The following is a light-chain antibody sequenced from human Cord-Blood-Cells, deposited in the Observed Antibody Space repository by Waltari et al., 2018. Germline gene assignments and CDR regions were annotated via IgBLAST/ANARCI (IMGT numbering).Light chain of an antibody. V-gene: IGKV1-39*01. CDR1: QSISSY. CDR2: AAS. Sequence: DIQMTQSPSSLSASVRDRVTITCRASQSISSYLNWYQQKPGKATKPRIYAASSLQSGVPSRFSGSGSGTDFTLTISSLQPEDFATYYCQQSYSTPYSFGQGTKLEIK. CDR3: QQSYSTPYS. J-gene: IGKJ2*03.